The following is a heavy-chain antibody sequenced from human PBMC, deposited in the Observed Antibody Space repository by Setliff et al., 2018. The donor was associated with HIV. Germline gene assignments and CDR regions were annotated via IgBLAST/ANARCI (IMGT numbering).Heavy chain of an antibody. CDR3: ARQGTFYYGSGSLGY. J-gene: IGHJ4*02. D-gene: IGHD3-10*01. V-gene: IGHV4-39*01. Sequence: ASETLSLTCTVSGGSISSSSYYWGWIRQPPGKGLEWIGSISYSGSTYYNPSLKSRLTISIDTSKNQFSLKLASVTAADTAVYYCARQGTFYYGSGSLGYWGQGTLVTVSS. CDR1: GGSISSSSYY. CDR2: ISYSGST.